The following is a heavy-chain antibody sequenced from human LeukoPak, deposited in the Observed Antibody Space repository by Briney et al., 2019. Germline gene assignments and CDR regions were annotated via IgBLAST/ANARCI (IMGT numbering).Heavy chain of an antibody. V-gene: IGHV4-39*01. CDR2: IYYSGST. Sequence: SETLSLTCTVSGGSISSSSYYWGWIRQPPGKGLEWVGRIYYSGSTHYNPSLDSRVTISVDTSKNQFSLKLSSVTAADTAVYYCARRSVYWYFDLWGRGTLVTVSS. CDR1: GGSISSSSYY. D-gene: IGHD2-8*01. J-gene: IGHJ2*01. CDR3: ARRSVYWYFDL.